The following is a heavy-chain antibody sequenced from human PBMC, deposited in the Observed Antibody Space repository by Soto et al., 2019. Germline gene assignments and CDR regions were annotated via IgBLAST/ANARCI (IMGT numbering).Heavy chain of an antibody. Sequence: GESLKISCTGFGYTLTTFWISWVRQMPGKGLEWMGRIDPGDTYATYSPAFQGHVTISADKATSTAYLQWSSLKASDTAMYFCARIYCTTTTCDSWFDPWGQGTLVTVSS. CDR2: IDPGDTYA. J-gene: IGHJ5*02. CDR1: GYTLTTFW. CDR3: ARIYCTTTTCDSWFDP. D-gene: IGHD2-2*01. V-gene: IGHV5-10-1*01.